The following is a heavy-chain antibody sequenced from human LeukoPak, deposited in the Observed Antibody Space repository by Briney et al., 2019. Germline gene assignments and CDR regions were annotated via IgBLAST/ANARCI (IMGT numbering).Heavy chain of an antibody. CDR1: GGSFSGYY. CDR2: INHSGST. J-gene: IGHJ5*02. V-gene: IGHV4-34*01. CDR3: ASTLGYSSSWGQFDP. D-gene: IGHD6-13*01. Sequence: SETLSLTCAVYGGSFSGYYWSWIRQPPVKGLEWIGEINHSGSTNYNPSLKSRVTISVDTSKNQFSLKLSSVTAADTAVYYCASTLGYSSSWGQFDPWGQGTLVTVSS.